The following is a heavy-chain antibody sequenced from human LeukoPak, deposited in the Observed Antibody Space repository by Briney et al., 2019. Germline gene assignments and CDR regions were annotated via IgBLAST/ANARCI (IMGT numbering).Heavy chain of an antibody. CDR3: ARMVTSSGCIDY. CDR2: SDWDDDK. V-gene: IGHV2-70*11. D-gene: IGHD6-19*01. Sequence: ASGPTLVNLIQTLTLTCIFSGFAISPSAMCVSWIRQPPGKALQWLARSDWDDDKYYSTSLKTRLTISKDTSKNQVVLTMTNMDAMDTATYYCARMVTSSGCIDYWGQGTLVTVSS. J-gene: IGHJ4*02. CDR1: GFAISPSAMC.